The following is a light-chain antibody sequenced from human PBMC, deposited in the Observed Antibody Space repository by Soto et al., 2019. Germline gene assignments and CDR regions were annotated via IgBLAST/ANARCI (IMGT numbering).Light chain of an antibody. J-gene: IGKJ1*01. CDR1: QSVRSN. CDR2: AAS. V-gene: IGKV3-15*01. Sequence: EIGMWQSPATLSVSPGEWATLSCRASQSVRSNLAWYQQRPGQAPRLLIYAASTRATGIPARFSGSGSGTEFTLTIDSLQSEDFAVYYCQQYNNWPRTFGQVTMAAI. CDR3: QQYNNWPRT.